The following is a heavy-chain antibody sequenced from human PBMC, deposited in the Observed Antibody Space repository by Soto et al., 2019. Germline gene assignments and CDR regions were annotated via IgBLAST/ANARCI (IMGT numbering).Heavy chain of an antibody. CDR1: GYTFTSYD. Sequence: ASVKVSCKASGYTFTSYDINWVRQATGQGLEWMGWMNPNNGNTNYAQKLQGRVTMTTDTSTSTAYMELRSLRSDDTAVYYCARDSSGSSWFDPWGQGTLVTVSS. CDR2: MNPNNGNT. V-gene: IGHV1-18*01. D-gene: IGHD3-22*01. J-gene: IGHJ5*02. CDR3: ARDSSGSSWFDP.